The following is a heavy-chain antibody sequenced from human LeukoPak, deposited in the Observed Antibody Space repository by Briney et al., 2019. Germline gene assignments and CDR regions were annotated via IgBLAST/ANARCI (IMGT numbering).Heavy chain of an antibody. CDR1: GYTFTGYY. D-gene: IGHD3-3*01. J-gene: IGHJ4*02. CDR3: SREDF. V-gene: IGHV1-2*02. Sequence: GASVKVSCKASGYTFTGYYMHWVRQAPGQGLEWMAWIHPNSGGTNYAQKFQGRVTVTRDTSISTVYMELTSLRSDDTAVYYCSREDFWGQGTLVTVSS. CDR2: IHPNSGGT.